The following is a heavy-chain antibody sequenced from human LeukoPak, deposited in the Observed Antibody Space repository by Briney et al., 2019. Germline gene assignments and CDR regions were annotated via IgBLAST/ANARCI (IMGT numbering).Heavy chain of an antibody. D-gene: IGHD6-13*01. CDR1: GFTFSSYW. CDR2: IKSDGSST. CDR3: ARASLRAGSDWYFDL. V-gene: IGHV3-74*01. J-gene: IGHJ2*01. Sequence: GGSLRLSCAASGFTFSSYWMHWVRQAPGKGLVWVSGIKSDGSSTTYADSVKGRFTTSRDNAKNTLYLQVNSLRAEDTAVFYCARASLRAGSDWYFDLWGRGTLVTVSS.